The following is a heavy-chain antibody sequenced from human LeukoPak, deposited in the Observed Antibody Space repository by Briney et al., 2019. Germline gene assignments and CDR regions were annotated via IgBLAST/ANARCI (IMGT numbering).Heavy chain of an antibody. V-gene: IGHV3-33*01. Sequence: PGGSLRLSCAASGFTFSSYGMHWVRQAPGKGLEWVAVIWYDGSNKYYADSVKGRFTISRDNSKNTLYLQMNSLRAEDTAVYYCARMMVRGAMAFDPWGQGTLVTVSS. CDR3: ARMMVRGAMAFDP. CDR2: IWYDGSNK. D-gene: IGHD3-10*01. J-gene: IGHJ5*02. CDR1: GFTFSSYG.